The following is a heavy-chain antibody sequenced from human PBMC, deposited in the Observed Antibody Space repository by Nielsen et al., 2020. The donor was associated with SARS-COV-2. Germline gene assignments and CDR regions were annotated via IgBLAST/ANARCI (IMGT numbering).Heavy chain of an antibody. CDR1: GFTFSDYY. J-gene: IGHJ4*02. CDR3: ARDCSGGSCYSY. Sequence: GGSLRLSCAASGFTFSDYYMSWIRQAPGKGLEWVSYISSSSSYTNYADSVKGRFTISRDNAKNSLYLQMNSLRAEDTAVYYCARDCSGGSCYSYWGQGTRVTVSS. V-gene: IGHV3-11*05. D-gene: IGHD2-15*01. CDR2: ISSSSSYT.